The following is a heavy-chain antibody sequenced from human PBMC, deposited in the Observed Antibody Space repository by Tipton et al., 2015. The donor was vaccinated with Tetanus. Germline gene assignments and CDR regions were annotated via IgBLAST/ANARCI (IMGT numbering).Heavy chain of an antibody. CDR2: IYYSGST. Sequence: TLSLTCTVSGGSISSGGYYWSWIRQHPGKGLEWIGDIYYSGSTYYNPSLKSRVTISVDTSKNQSSLKLNSVTAADTAVCYCARDQARGARGWNYFDYWGQGTLVTVSS. CDR1: GGSISSGGYY. V-gene: IGHV4-31*03. D-gene: IGHD1-26*01. CDR3: ARDQARGARGWNYFDY. J-gene: IGHJ4*02.